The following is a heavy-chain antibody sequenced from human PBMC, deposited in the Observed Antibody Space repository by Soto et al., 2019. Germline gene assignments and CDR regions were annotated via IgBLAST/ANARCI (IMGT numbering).Heavy chain of an antibody. Sequence: GASVKVSCKASGYTFTSYDINWVRQATGQGLEWMGWMNPNSGNTGYAQKFQGRVTMTRNTSISTAYMELSSLRSEDTAVYYCAVAVAVYYYYGMDVWGQGTTVTVSS. CDR1: GYTFTSYD. CDR3: AVAVAVYYYYGMDV. V-gene: IGHV1-8*01. J-gene: IGHJ6*02. CDR2: MNPNSGNT. D-gene: IGHD6-19*01.